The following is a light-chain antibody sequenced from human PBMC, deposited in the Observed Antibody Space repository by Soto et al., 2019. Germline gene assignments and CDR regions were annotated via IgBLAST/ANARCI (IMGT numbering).Light chain of an antibody. J-gene: IGKJ5*01. CDR1: QSVSSSW. Sequence: EIVLTQSPGTLSLSPGERATLSCRASQSVSSSWLAWYQQKPGQAPRLLIYGASGRATGSPDRFSGSGSGTDFALTISRLEPEDFAVYYCQQYGNSPITFGQGTRLEIK. CDR2: GAS. V-gene: IGKV3-20*01. CDR3: QQYGNSPIT.